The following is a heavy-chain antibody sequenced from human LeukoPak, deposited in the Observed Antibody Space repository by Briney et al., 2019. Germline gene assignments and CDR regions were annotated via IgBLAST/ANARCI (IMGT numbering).Heavy chain of an antibody. CDR3: ARGGASSIPLDY. V-gene: IGHV4-61*01. CDR2: ISNSGST. J-gene: IGHJ4*02. Sequence: PSETLSLTCTVSGGSIGGNSYWSWIRQPPGKGPEWIGHISNSGSTYYSPSLSSRVTIPLDTSKDQFSLKLRSVTAADTAVYYCARGGASSIPLDYWGRGTLVTVSS. CDR1: GGSIGGNSY. D-gene: IGHD1-26*01.